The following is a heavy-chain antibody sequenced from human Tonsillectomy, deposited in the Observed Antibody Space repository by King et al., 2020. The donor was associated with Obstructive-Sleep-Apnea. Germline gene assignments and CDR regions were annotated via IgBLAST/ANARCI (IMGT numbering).Heavy chain of an antibody. CDR2: IWDDGSNK. D-gene: IGHD1-14*01. V-gene: IGHV3-33*06. CDR1: GFNFSNYG. J-gene: IGHJ4*02. CDR3: AKGVGRK. Sequence: VQLVESGGGVVQPGRSLRLSCGASGFNFSNYGMHWVRQAPGKGLVGVAVIWDDGSNKYYADSVKGRFTISRDNSKNTLDLQMNSLRAEDTAVYYCAKGVGRKWGQGTLVTVSS.